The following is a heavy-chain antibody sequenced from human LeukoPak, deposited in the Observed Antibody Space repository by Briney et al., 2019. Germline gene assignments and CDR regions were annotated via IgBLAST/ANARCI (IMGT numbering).Heavy chain of an antibody. V-gene: IGHV1-2*02. D-gene: IGHD6-19*01. CDR3: ATDRGSSGWYVSY. Sequence: ASVKVSCEASGYSFTGYYIHWVRQAPGQGLAWMRWINPNTGGTNFAPKFQSRLTLTSDTPMRTAYMELSSLKSDDTAVYYCATDRGSSGWYVSYWGQGTLVTVSS. CDR1: GYSFTGYY. J-gene: IGHJ4*02. CDR2: INPNTGGT.